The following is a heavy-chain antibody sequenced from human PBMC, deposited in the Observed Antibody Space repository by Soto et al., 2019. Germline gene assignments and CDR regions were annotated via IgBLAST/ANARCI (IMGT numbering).Heavy chain of an antibody. J-gene: IGHJ6*02. CDR3: AKDRRVTGNYYYYGMDV. D-gene: IGHD2-8*01. Sequence: GGSLRLSCAASGFTFSSYGMHWFRQGPGKGLEWVAVISYDGSNKYYADSVKGRFTISRDNSKNTLYLQMNSLRAEDTAVYYCAKDRRVTGNYYYYGMDVWGQGTTVTVSS. V-gene: IGHV3-30*18. CDR1: GFTFSSYG. CDR2: ISYDGSNK.